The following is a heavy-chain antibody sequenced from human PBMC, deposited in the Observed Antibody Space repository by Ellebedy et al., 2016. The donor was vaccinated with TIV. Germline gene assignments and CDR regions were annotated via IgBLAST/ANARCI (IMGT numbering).Heavy chain of an antibody. J-gene: IGHJ4*02. CDR3: AAFPYISASSAY. D-gene: IGHD3-3*02. CDR2: IYPNSGGT. V-gene: IGHV1-2*02. Sequence: ASVKVSCKTSGYTFTAYHIHWVRQAPGQGLEWMGWIYPNSGGTTYAQKFQGRVTMTRDTSINTVYMELSALKSDDTAVYYCAAFPYISASSAYWGQGTLVTVSS. CDR1: GYTFTAYH.